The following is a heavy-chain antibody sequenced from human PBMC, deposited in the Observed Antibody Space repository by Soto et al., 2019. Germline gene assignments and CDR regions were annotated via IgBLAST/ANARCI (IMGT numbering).Heavy chain of an antibody. V-gene: IGHV1-69*01. CDR1: GGTFSSHA. D-gene: IGHD1-26*01. J-gene: IGHJ4*02. Sequence: QVQLVQSGAEVKKTGSSVKVSCRASGGTFSSHAISWVRLAPGQGLEWMGGIIPIFGTGTYAQKFQGRVTITADESTSTANMELSSLRSEDTAVYYCAGSRVGNYYFDYWGQGTLVTVSS. CDR3: AGSRVGNYYFDY. CDR2: IIPIFGTG.